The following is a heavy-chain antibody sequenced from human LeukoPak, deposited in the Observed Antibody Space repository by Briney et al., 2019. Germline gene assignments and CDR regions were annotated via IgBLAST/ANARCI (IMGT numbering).Heavy chain of an antibody. J-gene: IGHJ4*02. V-gene: IGHV1-58*01. D-gene: IGHD3-22*01. CDR3: AASPDYYDSSCYSYYFDY. Sequence: TSVKVSCKASAFTFTSSTVQGLRQARGQRLEWIGWIVVGSGNTNYAQKFQERVTITRDMSTSTAYMELSSLRSEDTAVYYCAASPDYYDSSCYSYYFDYWGQGTLVTVSS. CDR2: IVVGSGNT. CDR1: AFTFTSST.